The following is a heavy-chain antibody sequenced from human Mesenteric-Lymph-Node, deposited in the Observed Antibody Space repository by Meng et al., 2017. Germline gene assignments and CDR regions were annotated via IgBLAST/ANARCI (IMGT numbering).Heavy chain of an antibody. D-gene: IGHD6-19*01. J-gene: IGHJ4*02. CDR2: IYTSGST. V-gene: IGHV4-4*07. CDR1: GGSISSYY. Sequence: SETLSLTCTVSGGSISSYYSSWIRQPAGKGLEWIGRIYTSGSTNYHPYLKSRVTMSVDPSKNQFSLKLSSVTAADTAVYYCAREGELGYSSGCPSDYWGQGTLVTVSS. CDR3: AREGELGYSSGCPSDY.